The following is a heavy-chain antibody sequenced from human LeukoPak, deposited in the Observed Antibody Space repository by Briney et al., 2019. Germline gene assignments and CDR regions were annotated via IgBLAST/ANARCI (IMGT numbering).Heavy chain of an antibody. D-gene: IGHD3-22*01. CDR2: ISGSGGST. V-gene: IGHV3-23*01. CDR1: GFTFSSYA. J-gene: IGHJ4*02. CDR3: AKDRRRDSSGYNNPIDY. Sequence: PGGSLRLSCAASGFTFSSYAMSWVRQAPGKGLEWVSAISGSGGSTYYADSVKGRFTISRDNSKNTLYLQMNSLRAEDTAVYYCAKDRRRDSSGYNNPIDYWGQGTLVTVSS.